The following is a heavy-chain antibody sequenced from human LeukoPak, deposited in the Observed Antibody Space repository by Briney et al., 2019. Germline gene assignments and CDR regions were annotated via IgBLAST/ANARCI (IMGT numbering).Heavy chain of an antibody. V-gene: IGHV4-34*01. CDR3: ARGVFGYYYYMDV. CDR2: INHSGST. D-gene: IGHD3-16*01. Sequence: PSETLSLTCAVYGGSFSGYYWSWIRQPPGKGLEWIGEINHSGSTNYNPSLKSRVTISVDTSKNQFSLKLSSVTAADTAVYYCARGVFGYYYYMDVWGKGTTVTVSS. CDR1: GGSFSGYY. J-gene: IGHJ6*03.